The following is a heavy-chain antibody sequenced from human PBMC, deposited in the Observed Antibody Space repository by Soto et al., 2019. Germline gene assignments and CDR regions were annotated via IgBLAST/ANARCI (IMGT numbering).Heavy chain of an antibody. CDR1: GGTFSSYA. CDR3: ASQMGGTGTYEQYYGMEV. J-gene: IGHJ6*02. CDR2: IIPIFGTA. D-gene: IGHD1-7*01. V-gene: IGHV1-69*12. Sequence: QVQLVQSGAEVKKPGSSVKVSCKASGGTFSSYAISWVRQAPGQGLEWMGGIIPIFGTANYAQKFQGRVTITADESTSTAYMELSSLRSEDTAVYYCASQMGGTGTYEQYYGMEVWGQGTTVTVSS.